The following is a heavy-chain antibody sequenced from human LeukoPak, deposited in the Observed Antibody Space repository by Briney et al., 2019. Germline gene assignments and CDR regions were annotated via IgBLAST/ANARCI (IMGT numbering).Heavy chain of an antibody. CDR1: GFTLSSYS. J-gene: IGHJ5*02. Sequence: PGGSLRLSCAASGFTLSSYSMNWVRQAPGKGLEWVSSIGRSSEYIYYADSAKGRFIISRDNSKNSLYLQMNSLRAEDTAVYYCASLSGAIGGYCSSTNCDPWGQGTLVTVSS. D-gene: IGHD2-2*01. CDR2: IGRSSEYI. V-gene: IGHV3-21*01. CDR3: ASLSGAIGGYCSSTNCDP.